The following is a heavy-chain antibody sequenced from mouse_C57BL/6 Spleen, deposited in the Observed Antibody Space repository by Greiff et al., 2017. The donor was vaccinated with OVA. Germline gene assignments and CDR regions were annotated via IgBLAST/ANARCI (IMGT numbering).Heavy chain of an antibody. CDR2: IHPNSGST. CDR3: ARELSNYYAMDY. CDR1: GYTFTSYW. Sequence: QVQLKQPGAELVKPGASVKLSCKASGYTFTSYWMHWVKQRPGQGLEWIGMIHPNSGSTNYNEKFKSKATLTVDKSSSTAYMQLSSLTSEDSAVYYCARELSNYYAMDYWGQGTSVTVSS. J-gene: IGHJ4*01. V-gene: IGHV1-64*01. D-gene: IGHD6-2*01.